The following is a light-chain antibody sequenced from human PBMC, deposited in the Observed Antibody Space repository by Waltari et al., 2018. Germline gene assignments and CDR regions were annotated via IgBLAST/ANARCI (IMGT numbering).Light chain of an antibody. Sequence: EIVLTQSTATQSLSPGDRAPLSCRASQSVTTSLSGYQQKPGQAPRLLILDASYRATGVPAIFSGSRSGTDFTLTNSSLEPEDFAVYFCHQRTSWPLTFGGGTQVEFK. J-gene: IGKJ4*01. CDR1: QSVTTS. CDR2: DAS. CDR3: HQRTSWPLT. V-gene: IGKV3-11*01.